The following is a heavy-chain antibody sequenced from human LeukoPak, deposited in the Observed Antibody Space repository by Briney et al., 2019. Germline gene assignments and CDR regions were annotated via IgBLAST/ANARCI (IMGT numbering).Heavy chain of an antibody. CDR1: GFTVSSNY. J-gene: IGHJ5*02. CDR3: AKDRGRSSSWYRGDWFDP. V-gene: IGHV3-23*01. D-gene: IGHD6-13*01. Sequence: GGSLRLSCAASGFTVSSNYMSWVRQAPGKGLEWVSAISGSGGSTYYADSVKGRFTISRDNSKNTLYLQMNSLRAEDTAVYYCAKDRGRSSSWYRGDWFDPWGQGTLVTVSS. CDR2: ISGSGGST.